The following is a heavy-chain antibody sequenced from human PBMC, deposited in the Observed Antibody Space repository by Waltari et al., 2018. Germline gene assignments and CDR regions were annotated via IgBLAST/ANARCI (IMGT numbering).Heavy chain of an antibody. CDR1: GFTFSSYA. V-gene: IGHV3-23*01. Sequence: EVQLLESGGGLVQPGGSLRLSCAASGFTFSSYAMSWVRQAPGKGLDWVSAISGTRGSQYYADSVKGRFTISRDNSKNTLYLQMNSLRAEDTAVYYCAKDRHGHVLRYFDWYSRVGDGREAPPADYFDYWGQGTLVTVSS. CDR2: ISGTRGSQ. D-gene: IGHD3-9*01. CDR3: AKDRHGHVLRYFDWYSRVGDGREAPPADYFDY. J-gene: IGHJ4*02.